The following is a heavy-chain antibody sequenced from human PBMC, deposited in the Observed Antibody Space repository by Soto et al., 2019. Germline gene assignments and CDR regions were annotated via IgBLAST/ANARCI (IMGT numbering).Heavy chain of an antibody. V-gene: IGHV4-34*01. CDR1: GGSFSDNY. D-gene: IGHD3-10*01. Sequence: SETLSLTCAVYGGSFSDNYWSWFRQPQGKGLEWIGEISPSGTTKYIASLRCRATISVDTSKRHYSLKVTSVTGADTAVYYCVTSLWFGTQPEIWGQGALVTVSS. CDR3: VTSLWFGTQPEI. J-gene: IGHJ4*02. CDR2: ISPSGTT.